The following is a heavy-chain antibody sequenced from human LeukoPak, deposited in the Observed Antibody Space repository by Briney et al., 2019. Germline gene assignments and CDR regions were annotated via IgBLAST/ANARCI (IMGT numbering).Heavy chain of an antibody. Sequence: PGGSLRLSCAASGFTFSSYSMNWVRQAPGKGLEWVSVIYSGGSTYYADSVKGRFTISRDNSKNTLYLQMNSLRAEDTAVYYCARSDGGYFDYWGQGTLVTVSS. D-gene: IGHD3-16*01. CDR2: IYSGGST. J-gene: IGHJ4*02. CDR3: ARSDGGYFDY. V-gene: IGHV3-53*01. CDR1: GFTFSSYS.